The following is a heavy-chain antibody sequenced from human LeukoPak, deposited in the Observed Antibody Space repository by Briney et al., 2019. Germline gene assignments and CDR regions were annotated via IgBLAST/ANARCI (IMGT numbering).Heavy chain of an antibody. CDR3: ARDPSSLRDSYDY. J-gene: IGHJ4*02. V-gene: IGHV3-7*01. CDR1: GFTFRSYW. Sequence: GGSLRLSCATSGFTFRSYWMNWIRQAPGQRLEWVANIKEDGSEKNYVDSVKGRFTISRDSAKNSLYLQMNSLRVEDTAMYYCARDPSSLRDSYDYWGQGTLVIVSS. CDR2: IKEDGSEK. D-gene: IGHD3/OR15-3a*01.